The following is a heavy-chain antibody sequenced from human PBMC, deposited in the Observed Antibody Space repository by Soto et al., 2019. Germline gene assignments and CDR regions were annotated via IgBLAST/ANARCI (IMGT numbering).Heavy chain of an antibody. CDR1: GFSFSSYS. CDR3: ARDTSDSTGWLNWFDP. CDR2: ISSSSATI. Sequence: EVQLVEAGGGLVQPGGSPRLSCTGSGFSFSSYSMNWVRQAPGKGLEWVSYISSSSATIYYADSVRGRFTISRDNAKNSLYLQMSSLRDEDTALYYCARDTSDSTGWLNWFDPWGPGTLVTVSS. D-gene: IGHD6-19*01. J-gene: IGHJ5*02. V-gene: IGHV3-48*02.